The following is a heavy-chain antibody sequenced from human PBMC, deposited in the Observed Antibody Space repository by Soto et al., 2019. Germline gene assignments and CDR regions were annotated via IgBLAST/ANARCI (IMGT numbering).Heavy chain of an antibody. CDR2: IYYSGST. Sequence: QVQLQESGPGLVKPSQTLSLTCTVSGGSISSGDYYWSWIRQPPGKGLEWIGYIYYSGSTYYNPSLKSRVTISVDTSKDPVSLKLSSGTAADTAVYYCARGDYYEAPFDPWGQGTLVTVSS. V-gene: IGHV4-30-4*01. D-gene: IGHD3-22*01. CDR3: ARGDYYEAPFDP. CDR1: GGSISSGDYY. J-gene: IGHJ5*02.